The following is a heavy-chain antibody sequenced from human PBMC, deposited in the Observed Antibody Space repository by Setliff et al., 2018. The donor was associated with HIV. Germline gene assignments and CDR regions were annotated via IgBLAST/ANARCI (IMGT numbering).Heavy chain of an antibody. V-gene: IGHV4-61*01. J-gene: IGHJ4*02. CDR1: GGSFIGSSFQ. CDR2: IHYTGST. Sequence: SETLSLTCTVSGGSFIGSSFQSTWIRQTPGKGLEWIGYIHYTGSTTYNPSLKSRVTISVDTSERQFSLRMTSTTAADTAVYYCARGVPLLPPNFWGQGTLVTVSS. CDR3: ARGVPLLPPNF. D-gene: IGHD2-21*02.